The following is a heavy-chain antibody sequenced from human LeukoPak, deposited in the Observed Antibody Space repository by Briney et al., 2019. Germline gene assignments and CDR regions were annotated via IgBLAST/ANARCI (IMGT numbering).Heavy chain of an antibody. CDR3: ARESYYDSSGYSHDAFDV. J-gene: IGHJ3*01. Sequence: SETLSLTCTVSGGSISSSSYYWGWIRQPPGKGLEWIGNIFYSGSTYYSPSLKSRVTISLDTSRNQFSLKLNSVTAADTAVYYCARESYYDSSGYSHDAFDVWGQGTMVTVSS. D-gene: IGHD3-22*01. V-gene: IGHV4-39*07. CDR2: IFYSGST. CDR1: GGSISSSSYY.